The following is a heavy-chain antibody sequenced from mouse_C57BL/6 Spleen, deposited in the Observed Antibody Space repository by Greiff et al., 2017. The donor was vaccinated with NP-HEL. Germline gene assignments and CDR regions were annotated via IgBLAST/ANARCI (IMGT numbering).Heavy chain of an antibody. J-gene: IGHJ2*01. CDR3: ARLSMMVTTLGGHFDY. CDR2: IYPGDGDT. CDR1: GYAFSSSW. V-gene: IGHV1-82*01. Sequence: QVQLKESGPELVKPGASVKISCKASGYAFSSSWMNWVKQRPGKGLEWIGRIYPGDGDTNYNGKFKGKATLTADKSSSTAYMQLSSLTSEDSAVYFCARLSMMVTTLGGHFDYWGQGTTLTVSS. D-gene: IGHD2-3*01.